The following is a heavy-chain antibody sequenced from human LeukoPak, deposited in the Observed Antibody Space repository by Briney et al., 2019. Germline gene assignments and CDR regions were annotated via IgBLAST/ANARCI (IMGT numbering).Heavy chain of an antibody. CDR2: VYATGTT. V-gene: IGHV4-59*01. D-gene: IGHD2-2*01. CDR1: SGSLTGYY. Sequence: SETLSLTCTVSSGSLTGYYWSWIRQPPGKGLEWIAYVYATGTTNYNPSLKTRATISMDTSKNQLSLTLTSVTAADTAVYYCARERREQLLPPYTRSLTYFDYWGQGTLVTVSS. CDR3: ARERREQLLPPYTRSLTYFDY. J-gene: IGHJ4*02.